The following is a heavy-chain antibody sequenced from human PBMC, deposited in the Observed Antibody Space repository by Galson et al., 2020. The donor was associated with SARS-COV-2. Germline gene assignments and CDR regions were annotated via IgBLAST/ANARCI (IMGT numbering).Heavy chain of an antibody. CDR3: ARQRIWRPTQDGGDYSFDY. CDR2: IYFDDSDA. J-gene: IGHJ4*02. Sequence: HGESLKISCKDSGYSFSNYWIAWVRQLPGKGLEWMGIIYFDDSDARYSPSFEGQVTISVDRSINTAYLQWGNLKASDAATYYCARQRIWRPTQDGGDYSFDYWGQGTLVAVSP. CDR1: GYSFSNYW. D-gene: IGHD3-16*01. V-gene: IGHV5-51*01.